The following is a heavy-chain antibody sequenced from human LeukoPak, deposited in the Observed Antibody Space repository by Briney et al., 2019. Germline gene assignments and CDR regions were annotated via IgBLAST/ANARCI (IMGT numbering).Heavy chain of an antibody. V-gene: IGHV3-7*01. J-gene: IGHJ1*01. CDR2: IKQDGSEK. Sequence: PGGSLRLSCAASGFTFSTYAMSWVRQAPGKGLEWVANIKQDGSEKYYMDSVKGRFTISRDNAKNSLYLQMNSLRAEDTAVYYCAIRRYSSGWYSYFQHWGQGTLVTVSS. CDR3: AIRRYSSGWYSYFQH. CDR1: GFTFSTYA. D-gene: IGHD6-19*01.